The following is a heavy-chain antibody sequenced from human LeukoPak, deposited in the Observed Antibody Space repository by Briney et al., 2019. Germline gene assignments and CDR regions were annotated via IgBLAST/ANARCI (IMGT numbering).Heavy chain of an antibody. CDR3: ARDYYGSGSYL. CDR2: ISYDGSNK. J-gene: IGHJ3*01. Sequence: HPGGSLRLSCAASGFTFSSYGMHWVRQAPGKGLEWVAVISYDGSNKYYADSVKGRFTISRDNSKNTLYLQMNSLRAEDTAVYYCARDYYGSGSYLWGQGTMVTVSS. V-gene: IGHV3-30*03. CDR1: GFTFSSYG. D-gene: IGHD3-10*01.